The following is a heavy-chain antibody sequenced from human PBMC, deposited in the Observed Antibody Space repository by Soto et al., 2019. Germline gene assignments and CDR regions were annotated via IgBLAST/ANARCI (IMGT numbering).Heavy chain of an antibody. V-gene: IGHV1-8*01. D-gene: IGHD3-3*01. CDR2: MNPNSGNT. J-gene: IGHJ3*02. CDR1: GYTFTSYD. CDR3: ARGGTYYNFWRGYLNAFDI. Sequence: ASVKVSCKASGYTFTSYDINWVRQATGQGLEWMGWMNPNSGNTGYAQKFQGRVTMTRNTSISTAYMELSSLRSEDTAVYYCARGGTYYNFWRGYLNAFDIWGQGTMVTVSS.